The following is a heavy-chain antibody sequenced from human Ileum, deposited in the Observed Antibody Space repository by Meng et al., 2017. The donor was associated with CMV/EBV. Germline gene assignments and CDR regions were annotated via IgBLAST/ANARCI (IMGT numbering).Heavy chain of an antibody. CDR1: GFTFRNYY. CDR2: IKYDGSEK. Sequence: GESLKISCVASGFTFRNYYMNWVRQAPGKGLEWVASIKYDGSEKFYVDSVKGRFTISRDNSRNTLYLQMDSLRAEDTAIYYCDAADYWGQGVLVTVS. D-gene: IGHD6-13*01. CDR3: DAADY. V-gene: IGHV3-7*03. J-gene: IGHJ4*02.